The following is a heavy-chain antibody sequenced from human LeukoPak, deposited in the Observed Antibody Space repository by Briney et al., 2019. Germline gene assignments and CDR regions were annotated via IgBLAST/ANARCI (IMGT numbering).Heavy chain of an antibody. D-gene: IGHD6-6*01. CDR2: IIPIFGTA. CDR1: GGTFSSYA. CDR3: AGSRSIAARRYYYYYYMDV. J-gene: IGHJ6*03. V-gene: IGHV1-69*13. Sequence: SVKVSCKASGGTFSSYAISWVRQAPGQGLEWMGGIIPIFGTANYAQKFQGRVTITADESTSTAYMELSSLRSEDTAVYYCAGSRSIAARRYYYYYYMDVWGKGTTVTVSS.